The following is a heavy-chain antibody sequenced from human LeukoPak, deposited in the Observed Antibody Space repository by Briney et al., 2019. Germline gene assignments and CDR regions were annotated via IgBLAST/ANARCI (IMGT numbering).Heavy chain of an antibody. CDR1: GGSFSGYY. CDR2: INHSGST. Sequence: SETLSLTCAVYGGSFSGYYWSWIRQPPGKGLEWIGEINHSGSTNYNPSLKSRVTISVDTSKNQFSLKLSSVTAADTAVYCCARVSELPFDYWGQGTLVTVSS. CDR3: ARVSELPFDY. V-gene: IGHV4-34*01. J-gene: IGHJ4*02. D-gene: IGHD1-26*01.